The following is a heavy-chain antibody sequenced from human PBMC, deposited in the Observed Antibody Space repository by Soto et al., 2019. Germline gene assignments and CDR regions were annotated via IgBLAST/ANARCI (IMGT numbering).Heavy chain of an antibody. CDR2: IWYDGSNK. CDR1: GFTFSSYG. CDR3: ARDTDGDNTNFDY. V-gene: IGHV3-33*01. Sequence: QVQLVESGGGVVQPGRSLRLSCAASGFTFSSYGMHWVRQAPGKGLEWVAVIWYDGSNKYYADSVKGRFTISRDNSKNTLYLQMNSLRAEDTAVYYCARDTDGDNTNFDYWGQGTLVTVSS. J-gene: IGHJ4*02. D-gene: IGHD1-1*01.